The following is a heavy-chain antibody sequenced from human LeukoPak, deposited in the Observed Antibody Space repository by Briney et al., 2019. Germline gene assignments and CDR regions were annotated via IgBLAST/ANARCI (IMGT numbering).Heavy chain of an antibody. CDR1: GFTFSSYA. CDR2: ISYDGSNK. Sequence: GGSLRLSCAASGFTFSSYAMHWVRQAPGKGLEWVAVISYDGSNKYYADSVKGRFTISRDNSKNTLYLQMNSLRAEDTAVYYCARDRYYGDYEFDYWGQGTLVTVSS. CDR3: ARDRYYGDYEFDY. D-gene: IGHD4-17*01. J-gene: IGHJ4*02. V-gene: IGHV3-30-3*01.